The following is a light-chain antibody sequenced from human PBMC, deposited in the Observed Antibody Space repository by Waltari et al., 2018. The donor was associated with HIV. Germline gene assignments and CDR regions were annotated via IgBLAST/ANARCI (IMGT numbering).Light chain of an antibody. J-gene: IGLJ2*01. Sequence: QSAFTQPASVSGFLGQSINISCTGISTDSRFYQYVSWYQQHPGKLPRLIIFDINKRPSAVSDHFSGSRSGNSASLTFSGLQSGDEAHYYCASNRLDYTLIFGGGTKLTVL. CDR1: STDSRFYQY. CDR3: ASNRLDYTLI. V-gene: IGLV2-14*03. CDR2: DIN.